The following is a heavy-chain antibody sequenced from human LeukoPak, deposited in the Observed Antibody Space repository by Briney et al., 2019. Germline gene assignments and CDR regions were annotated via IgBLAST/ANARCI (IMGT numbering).Heavy chain of an antibody. V-gene: IGHV4-61*02. J-gene: IGHJ3*02. Sequence: SETLSLTCTVSGGSISSGSYYWSWIRQPAGKGLEWIGRIYTSGSTNYNPSLKSRVTMSVDTSKNQFSLKLSSVTAADTAVYYCARDDSGVKWDSGSYYAFDIWGQGTMVTVSS. D-gene: IGHD1-26*01. CDR1: GGSISSGSYY. CDR3: ARDDSGVKWDSGSYYAFDI. CDR2: IYTSGST.